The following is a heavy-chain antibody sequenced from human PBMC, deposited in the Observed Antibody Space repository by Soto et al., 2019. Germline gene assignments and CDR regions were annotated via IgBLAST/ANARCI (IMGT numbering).Heavy chain of an antibody. CDR2: IWYDGSNK. V-gene: IGHV3-33*01. Sequence: QVQLVESGGGVVQPGRSLRLSCAASGFTFSSYGMHWVRQAPGKGLEWVAVIWYDGSNKYYADSVKGRFTISRDNSKNTLYLQMNILRAEDTAVYYCARDLAGPGGNSVDYWGQGTLVTVSS. CDR3: ARDLAGPGGNSVDY. J-gene: IGHJ4*02. CDR1: GFTFSSYG. D-gene: IGHD3-16*01.